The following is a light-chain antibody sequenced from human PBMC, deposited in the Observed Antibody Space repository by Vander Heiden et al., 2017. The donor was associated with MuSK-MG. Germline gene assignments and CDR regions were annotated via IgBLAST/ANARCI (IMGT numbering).Light chain of an antibody. V-gene: IGKV1-39*01. J-gene: IGKJ4*01. CDR2: TGS. Sequence: DVQMTQSPSSLSASLGDRVTITCRASREISSYVNWYQLKEGKDPKVLIYTGSSLQKGAPERFSGRGSATEFVLTIRSLQPEDAAIYFCEQSDNYPYTFGGGT. CDR3: EQSDNYPYT. CDR1: REISSY.